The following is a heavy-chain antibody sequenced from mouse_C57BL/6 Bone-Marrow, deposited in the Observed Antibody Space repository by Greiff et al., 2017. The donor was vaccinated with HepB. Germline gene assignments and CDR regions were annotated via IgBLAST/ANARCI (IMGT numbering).Heavy chain of an antibody. V-gene: IGHV1-81*01. CDR1: GYTFTSYG. CDR3: ARGPPHYYGSSYFDY. CDR2: IYPRSGNT. J-gene: IGHJ2*01. D-gene: IGHD1-1*01. Sequence: LVESGAELARPGASVKLSCKASGYTFTSYGISWVKQRTGQGLEWIGEIYPRSGNTYYNEKFKGKATLTADKSSSTAYMELRSLTSEDSAVYFCARGPPHYYGSSYFDYWGQGTALTVSS.